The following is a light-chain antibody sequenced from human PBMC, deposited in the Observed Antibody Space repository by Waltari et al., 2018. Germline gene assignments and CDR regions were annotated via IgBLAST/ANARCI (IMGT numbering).Light chain of an antibody. J-gene: IGLJ7*01. V-gene: IGLV1-47*02. CDR3: AVWDNSLSGHVL. Sequence: QSVVTQPPSASEAARKNVTISCSGSNSNIGSNSVSWYQQFPGTPPKLLIYYNDQRVSGVSDRFSASKSGTSASLAISGLQTEDEADYYCAVWDNSLSGHVLFGGGTRLTVL. CDR2: YND. CDR1: NSNIGSNS.